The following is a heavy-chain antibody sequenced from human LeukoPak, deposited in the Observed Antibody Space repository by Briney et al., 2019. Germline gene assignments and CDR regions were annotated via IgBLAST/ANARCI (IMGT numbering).Heavy chain of an antibody. V-gene: IGHV3-23*01. CDR1: GFTFSAYA. J-gene: IGHJ6*02. CDR2: IGRDNKP. D-gene: IGHD3-10*02. CDR3: ARDLHYYVAMHV. Sequence: PGGSLRLSCEASGFTFSAYAMTWVRQAPGKGLEWVSSIGRDNKPHYSESVKGRFAISRDNSKNTLFLQLNSLRAEDTPLYYCARDLHYYVAMHVWGQGTTVTVPS.